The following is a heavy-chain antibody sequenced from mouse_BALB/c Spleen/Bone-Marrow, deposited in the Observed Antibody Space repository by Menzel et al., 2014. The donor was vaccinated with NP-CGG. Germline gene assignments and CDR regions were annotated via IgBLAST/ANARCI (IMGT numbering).Heavy chain of an antibody. CDR2: VLPGSGST. V-gene: IGHV1-9*01. J-gene: IGHJ4*01. Sequence: QVHVKQSGAELMKPGASVKISCKATGYTFSTYWIEWVKQRPGHGLEWIGEVLPGSGSTNYNEKFKGKATFTAGTSSNTAYIQLSSLTSEDSAVYYCARWGSSRAMDYWGQGTSVTVSS. CDR1: GYTFSTYW. CDR3: ARWGSSRAMDY. D-gene: IGHD3-1*01.